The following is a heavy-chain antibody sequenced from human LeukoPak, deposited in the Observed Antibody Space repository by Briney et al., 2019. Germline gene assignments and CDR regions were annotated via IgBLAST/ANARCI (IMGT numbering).Heavy chain of an antibody. CDR1: GYSISSGYY. CDR2: IYHSGST. Sequence: SEILSLTCTVSGYSISSGYYWGWIRQPPGKGLEWIGSIYHSGSTYYNPSLKSRVTISVDTSKNQFSLKLSSVTAADTAVYYCARVRTSSSGCDYWGQGTLVTVSS. V-gene: IGHV4-38-2*02. J-gene: IGHJ4*02. CDR3: ARVRTSSSGCDY. D-gene: IGHD6-19*01.